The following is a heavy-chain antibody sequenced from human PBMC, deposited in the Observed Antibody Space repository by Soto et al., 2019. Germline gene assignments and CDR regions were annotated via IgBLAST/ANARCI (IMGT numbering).Heavy chain of an antibody. V-gene: IGHV4-59*08. CDR2: IYYSGST. CDR3: ARRGDNWNDPNGFYFDY. D-gene: IGHD1-20*01. Sequence: SETLSLTCTVSGGSISSYYWSWIRQPPGKGLEWIGYIYYSGSTNYNPSLKSRVTISVDTSKNQFSLKLSSVTAADTAVYYCARRGDNWNDPNGFYFDYWGQGTLVTVSS. J-gene: IGHJ4*02. CDR1: GGSISSYY.